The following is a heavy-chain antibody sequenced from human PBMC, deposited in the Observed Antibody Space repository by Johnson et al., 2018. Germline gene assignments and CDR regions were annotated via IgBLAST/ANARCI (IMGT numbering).Heavy chain of an antibody. V-gene: IGHV1-8*01. J-gene: IGHJ5*02. CDR1: GYTFTSYD. CDR2: MNPNSGNT. D-gene: IGHD3-10*01. Sequence: QVQLVQSGAEVREPGASVRVSCKASGYTFTSYDINWVRQATGQGLEWMGWMNPNSGNTGYAQKFQGRVTMTRNTSIRTAYMELSSLRSEDMAVDYCARGARGDGSGSSWFDPWGQGTLVTVSS. CDR3: ARGARGDGSGSSWFDP.